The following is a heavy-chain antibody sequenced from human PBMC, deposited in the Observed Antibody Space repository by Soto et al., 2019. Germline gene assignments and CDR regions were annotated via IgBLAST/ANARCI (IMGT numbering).Heavy chain of an antibody. CDR1: GFTFSSSW. V-gene: IGHV3-7*01. D-gene: IGHD7-27*01. J-gene: IGHJ4*02. CDR2: IKQDGSEK. CDR3: ARDRLTGFYFDY. Sequence: GGSLRLSCAASGFTFSSSWMSWVRQAPGKGLEWVANIKQDGSEKNYVDSVKGRFTISRDNAKNSLYLQMNSLRAEDTAVYYCARDRLTGFYFDYWGQGTLVTVSS.